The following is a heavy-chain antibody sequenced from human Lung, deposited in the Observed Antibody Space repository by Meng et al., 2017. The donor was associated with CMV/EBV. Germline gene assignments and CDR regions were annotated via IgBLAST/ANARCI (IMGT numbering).Heavy chain of an antibody. CDR3: AKDDSAYFDFRSGYSTPPDY. V-gene: IGHV3-30*02. D-gene: IGHD3-3*01. CDR2: IRYDGNKK. CDR1: GFIFSSYG. Sequence: GGSXRLXXAASGFIFSSYGMQWVRQAPGKGLEWVTFIRYDGNKKYYVDSVKGRFTISRDNSKNMLYLQMNSLRAEDTAVYYCAKDDSAYFDFRSGYSTPPDYWXQGTXVTVAS. J-gene: IGHJ4*02.